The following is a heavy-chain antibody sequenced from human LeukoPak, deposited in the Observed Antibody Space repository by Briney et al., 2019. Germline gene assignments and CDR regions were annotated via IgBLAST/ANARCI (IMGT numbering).Heavy chain of an antibody. CDR1: GSTFSSYG. Sequence: GGSLRLSCAASGSTFSSYGIHWVRQAPGKGLEWVAVISYDGSKKYYADSVKGRFTISRDNSKNTLFLQMNSLRAEDTAVYYCAKDLEGYCSGSSCYSPFDYWGQGTLVTVSS. CDR2: ISYDGSKK. CDR3: AKDLEGYCSGSSCYSPFDY. D-gene: IGHD2-15*01. V-gene: IGHV3-30*18. J-gene: IGHJ4*02.